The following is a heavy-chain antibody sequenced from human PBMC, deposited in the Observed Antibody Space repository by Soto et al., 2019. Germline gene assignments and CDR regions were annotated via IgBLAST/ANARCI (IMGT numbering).Heavy chain of an antibody. Sequence: EVQLVESGGGLVKPGGSLRLSCAASGFTFNSYSMNWVRQAPGKGLEWVSSISSSSSYIYYADSVKGRFTISRDNAKNSLYLQMNSLRAEDTAVYYCARDPEYSSGWPFDYWGQGTLVTVS. J-gene: IGHJ4*02. CDR2: ISSSSSYI. CDR3: ARDPEYSSGWPFDY. CDR1: GFTFNSYS. D-gene: IGHD6-19*01. V-gene: IGHV3-21*01.